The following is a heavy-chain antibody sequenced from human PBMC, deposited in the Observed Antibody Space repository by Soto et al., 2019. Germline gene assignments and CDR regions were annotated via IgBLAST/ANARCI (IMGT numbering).Heavy chain of an antibody. CDR3: ARGREAAAGPEYSGYDWDYYFDY. D-gene: IGHD5-12*01. CDR2: INHSGST. J-gene: IGHJ4*02. CDR1: GGSFSGYY. V-gene: IGHV4-34*01. Sequence: SETLSLTCAVYGGSFSGYYWSWIRQPPGKGLEWIGEINHSGSTNYNPSLKSRVTISVDTSKNQFSLKLSSVTAADTAVYYCARGREAAAGPEYSGYDWDYYFDYWGQGTLVTVSS.